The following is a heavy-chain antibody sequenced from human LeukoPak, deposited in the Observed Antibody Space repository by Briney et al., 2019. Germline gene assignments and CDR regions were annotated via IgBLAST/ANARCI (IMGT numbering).Heavy chain of an antibody. V-gene: IGHV4-59*01. CDR3: ARVRHGAFDI. CDR2: IYYSGST. CDR1: GGSISSYY. Sequence: SETLSLTCTVSGGSISSYYWSWIRQPPGKGLEWNAYIYYSGSTNYNPSLKSRVTISVDTSKNQFSLKLSSVTAADTAVYYCARVRHGAFDIWGQGTMVTVSS. J-gene: IGHJ3*02.